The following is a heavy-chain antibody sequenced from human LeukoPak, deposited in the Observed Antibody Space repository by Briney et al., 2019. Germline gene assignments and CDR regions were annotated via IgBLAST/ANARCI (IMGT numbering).Heavy chain of an antibody. V-gene: IGHV3-48*03. J-gene: IGHJ4*02. CDR3: AKGAYQPLLYGY. CDR1: GFTFSSYE. CDR2: ISSSGSTI. D-gene: IGHD2-2*02. Sequence: GGSLRLSCAASGFTFSSYEMNWVRQAPGKGLEWVSYISSSGSTIYYADSVKGRFTISRDNSKNTLYLQMNSLRAEDTAVYYCAKGAYQPLLYGYWGQGTLVTVSS.